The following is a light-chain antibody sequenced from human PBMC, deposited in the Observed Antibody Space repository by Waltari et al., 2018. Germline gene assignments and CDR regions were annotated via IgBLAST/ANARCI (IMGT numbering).Light chain of an antibody. CDR3: QHYVRLPAT. CDR1: QSVGRS. Sequence: ILTQSPGHLSLSPGRRTTSSCRASQSVGRSLAWYQQKPGQAPRLLIYGASSRATGIPDRFSGSGSGTDFSLTISRLESEDFAVYYCQHYVRLPATFGQGTKVEIK. CDR2: GAS. V-gene: IGKV3-20*01. J-gene: IGKJ1*01.